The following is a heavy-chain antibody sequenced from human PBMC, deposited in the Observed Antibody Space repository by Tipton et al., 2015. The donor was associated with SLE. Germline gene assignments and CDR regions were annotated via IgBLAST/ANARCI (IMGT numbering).Heavy chain of an antibody. Sequence: TLSLTCTVSGGSISSDDYYWNWIRQPPGKGLEWIGYIYYSGNTNYNPSLKSRVRMSVDTSKNQISLKLNSVTAADTAVYYCAREQWLVLWGYFDYWGQGSLVTVSS. CDR1: GGSISSDDYY. D-gene: IGHD6-19*01. J-gene: IGHJ4*02. CDR3: AREQWLVLWGYFDY. CDR2: IYYSGNT. V-gene: IGHV4-30-4*01.